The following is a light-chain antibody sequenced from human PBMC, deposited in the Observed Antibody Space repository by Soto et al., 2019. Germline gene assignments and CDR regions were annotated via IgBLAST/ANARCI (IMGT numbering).Light chain of an antibody. CDR3: QQYGSSPLT. CDR2: GAS. Sequence: EIVLTQSPGTLSLSPGERATLSCRASQSVSSSHLAWYQQKPGLAPRLLIYGASSRAAGIPDRFSGSGSGTDFTLTISRLEPEDFAVYYCQQYGSSPLTFGGGTKVEIK. CDR1: QSVSSSH. V-gene: IGKV3-20*01. J-gene: IGKJ4*01.